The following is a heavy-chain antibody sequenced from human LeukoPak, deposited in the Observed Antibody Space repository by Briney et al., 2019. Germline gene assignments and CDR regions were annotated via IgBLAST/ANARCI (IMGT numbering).Heavy chain of an antibody. J-gene: IGHJ4*02. D-gene: IGHD5-18*01. V-gene: IGHV4-38-2*02. CDR3: ARNTAGFRFFDY. CDR2: IYHSGST. Sequence: PSETLSLTCTVSGYSISSGYYWGWIRQPPGKGLEWIGSIYHSGSTYYNPSLKSRVTISVDTSKNQFSLKLSSVTAADTAVYYCARNTAGFRFFDYWGQGTLVTVSS. CDR1: GYSISSGYY.